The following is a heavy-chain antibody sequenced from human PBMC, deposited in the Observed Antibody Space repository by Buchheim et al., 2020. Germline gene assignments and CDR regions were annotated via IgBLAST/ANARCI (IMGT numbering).Heavy chain of an antibody. CDR3: AKGRHPWLIHDY. J-gene: IGHJ4*02. CDR2: IGDNT. V-gene: IGHV3-23*01. Sequence: EVQLLESGGGLVQPGGSLRLSCAASGFTFGTYVVSWVRQAPGKGLEWVSTIGDNTYYADSGKGRFTISRDNSKSTVYLQMNGLRAEDTALYYCAKGRHPWLIHDYWGQGTL. D-gene: IGHD6-19*01. CDR1: GFTFGTYV.